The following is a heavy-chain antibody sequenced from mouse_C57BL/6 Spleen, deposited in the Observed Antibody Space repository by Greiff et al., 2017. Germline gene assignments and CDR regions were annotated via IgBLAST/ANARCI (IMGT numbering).Heavy chain of an antibody. CDR3: TRVDYDAYYAMDY. D-gene: IGHD2-4*01. CDR2: IDPNSGGT. CDR1: GYTFTSYW. J-gene: IGHJ4*01. Sequence: VQLQQPGAELVKPGASVKLSCKASGYTFTSYWMHWVKQRPGRGLEWIGRIDPNSGGTKYNEKFKSKATLTVDKPSSTAYMQLSSLTYEDSAVYCGTRVDYDAYYAMDYWGQGTSVTVAS. V-gene: IGHV1-72*01.